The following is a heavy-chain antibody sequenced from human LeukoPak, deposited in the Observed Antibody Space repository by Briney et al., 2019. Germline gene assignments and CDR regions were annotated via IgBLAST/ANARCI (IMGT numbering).Heavy chain of an antibody. J-gene: IGHJ4*02. CDR1: GFTFVTYA. CDR3: AKCGSPGYEKTFDY. D-gene: IGHD5-12*01. CDR2: IRGSSS. V-gene: IGHV3-23*01. Sequence: PGGSLRLSCEVSGFTFVTYAMSWVRQAPGKGLEWVSIIRGSSSDYADSVKGRVTISRDNSKNTLYLQINSLRAEDTAVYYCAKCGSPGYEKTFDYWGQGTLVTVSS.